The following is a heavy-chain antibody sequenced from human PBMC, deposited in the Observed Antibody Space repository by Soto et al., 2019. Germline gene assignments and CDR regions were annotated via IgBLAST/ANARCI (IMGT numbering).Heavy chain of an antibody. CDR1: GYTFANYG. V-gene: IGHV1-18*01. CDR2: ISAYNGNT. D-gene: IGHD6-19*01. Sequence: ASVKVSCKASGYTFANYGISCVRQAPGQGLEWMGWISAYNGNTIYAQKLQGRVTMTTDTSTSTAYMELRSLRSDDAAVYYCARERCYSSGCYFDYWGQGTQVTVSS. J-gene: IGHJ4*02. CDR3: ARERCYSSGCYFDY.